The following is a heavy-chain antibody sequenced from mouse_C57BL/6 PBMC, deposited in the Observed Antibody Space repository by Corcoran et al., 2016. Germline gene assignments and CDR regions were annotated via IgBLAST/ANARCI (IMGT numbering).Heavy chain of an antibody. Sequence: QVQLQQSGAELVKPGASVKISCKASGYAFSSYWMNWVKQRPGKGLEWIGQIYPGDGDTNYNGKFKGKATLTADKSSSTAYMQLSSLTSEDSAVYFCARRYFGYYAMDYWGQGTSVTVSS. CDR1: GYAFSSYW. D-gene: IGHD2-14*01. J-gene: IGHJ4*01. V-gene: IGHV1-80*01. CDR3: ARRYFGYYAMDY. CDR2: IYPGDGDT.